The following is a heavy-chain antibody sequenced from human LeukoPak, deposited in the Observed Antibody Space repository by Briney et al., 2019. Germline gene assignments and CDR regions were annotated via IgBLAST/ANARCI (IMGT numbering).Heavy chain of an antibody. J-gene: IGHJ4*02. CDR1: GYSFTSYW. D-gene: IGHD5-12*01. CDR3: ATTQGYSGYDWDFDS. CDR2: IYPGDSDT. V-gene: IGHV5-51*01. Sequence: GESLKISCKGSGYSFTSYWIGWVRQMPGKGLEWMGIIYPGDSDTIYSPSFQGQVTISADKSISTAYLQWSSLKASDTAMYYCATTQGYSGYDWDFDSWGQGTLVSVSS.